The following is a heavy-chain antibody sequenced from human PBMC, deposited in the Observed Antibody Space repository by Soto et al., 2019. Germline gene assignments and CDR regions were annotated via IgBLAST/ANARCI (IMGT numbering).Heavy chain of an antibody. Sequence: SETLSLTCTVSGGSISSSSYYWGWIRQPPGKGLEWIGSIYYSGSTYYNRSLKSRVTISVDTSKNQFSLKLSSVTAADTAVYYCARHGIAARLGYHYYFGMEVGGQGTTVTISS. CDR1: GGSISSSSYY. CDR3: ARHGIAARLGYHYYFGMEV. D-gene: IGHD6-6*01. J-gene: IGHJ6*02. V-gene: IGHV4-39*01. CDR2: IYYSGST.